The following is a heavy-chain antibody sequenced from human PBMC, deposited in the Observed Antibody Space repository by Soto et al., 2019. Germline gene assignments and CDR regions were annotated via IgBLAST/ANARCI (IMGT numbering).Heavy chain of an antibody. Sequence: QVQLQESGPGLVKPSETLSLTCTVSGGSISSSYWSWIRQPPGKELEWIGYIYYTGSTYYSPSLKSRVIISLDASRTQFSLKLNSVTTADTAVYYCARDFWFEELSGGYYQYAMDVWGQGTTVTVSS. V-gene: IGHV4-59*01. CDR2: IYYTGST. J-gene: IGHJ6*02. CDR3: ARDFWFEELSGGYYQYAMDV. CDR1: GGSISSSY. D-gene: IGHD3-10*01.